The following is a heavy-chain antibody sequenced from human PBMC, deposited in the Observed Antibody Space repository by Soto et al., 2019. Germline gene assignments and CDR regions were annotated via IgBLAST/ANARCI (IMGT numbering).Heavy chain of an antibody. V-gene: IGHV1-8*01. CDR2: MNPNSGNT. CDR3: ARRVRKWGFDP. Sequence: QVQLVQSGAEVKKPGASVKVSCKASGYTSTSYDINWVRQATGQGLEWMGWMNPNSGNTGYAQKFHGRVTMTRNTSISTADMELSSLRAEDTAVYYCARRVRKWGFDPWGQGTLVTVSS. J-gene: IGHJ5*02. D-gene: IGHD2-21*01. CDR1: GYTSTSYD.